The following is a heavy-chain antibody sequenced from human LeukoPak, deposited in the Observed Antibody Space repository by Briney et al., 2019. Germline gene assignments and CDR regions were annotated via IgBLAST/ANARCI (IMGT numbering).Heavy chain of an antibody. Sequence: ASVKVSCKASGYTFTSYDINWVRQATGQGLEWMGWMNPNSGNTGYAQKFQGRVTMTTDTSTSTAYMELRSLRSDDTAVYYCARAVGTHAYYDILTGYPSSYNWFDPWGQGTLVTVSS. CDR1: GYTFTSYD. D-gene: IGHD3-9*01. J-gene: IGHJ5*02. CDR2: MNPNSGNT. V-gene: IGHV1-8*02. CDR3: ARAVGTHAYYDILTGYPSSYNWFDP.